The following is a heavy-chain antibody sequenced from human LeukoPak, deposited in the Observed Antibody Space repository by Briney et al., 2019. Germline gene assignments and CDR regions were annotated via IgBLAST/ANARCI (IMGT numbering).Heavy chain of an antibody. D-gene: IGHD3-9*01. V-gene: IGHV1-69*04. CDR1: GGTFSSYA. J-gene: IGHJ3*02. Sequence: SVKVSCKASGGTFSSYAISWVRQAPGQGLEWMGRIIPILGIANYAQKFQGRVTMTRNTSISTAYMDLSSLRSEDTAVYYCARAFGWLNAFDIWGQGTMVTVSS. CDR2: IIPILGIA. CDR3: ARAFGWLNAFDI.